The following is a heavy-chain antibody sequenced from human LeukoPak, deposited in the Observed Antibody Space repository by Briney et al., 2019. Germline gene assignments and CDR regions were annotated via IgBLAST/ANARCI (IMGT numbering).Heavy chain of an antibody. J-gene: IGHJ4*02. D-gene: IGHD3-10*01. Sequence: GGSLRLSCAVSGFIFSHYTMTWVRQAPGKGLEWVSSINGSGDATKYADSVMGRFTISRDNSKNTVYLQMNSLRAEDTAVYYCAKDREPYVTMAPGGDWGQGTLVTVSS. CDR1: GFIFSHYT. CDR2: INGSGDAT. CDR3: AKDREPYVTMAPGGD. V-gene: IGHV3-23*01.